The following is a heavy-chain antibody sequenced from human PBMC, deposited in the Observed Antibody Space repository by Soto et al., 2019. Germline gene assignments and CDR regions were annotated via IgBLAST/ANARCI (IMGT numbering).Heavy chain of an antibody. D-gene: IGHD3-3*01. J-gene: IGHJ4*02. V-gene: IGHV1-18*04. CDR3: ARDRRKFPLRFLEWSSDY. CDR1: GYTFASYG. Sequence: ASVKVSCKASGYTFASYGIIWVRQAPGQGLEWMGWISAYNGNTNYAQKLQGRVTMTTDTSTSTAYMEVRSLRSDDTAVYYCARDRRKFPLRFLEWSSDYWGQGTLVTVSS. CDR2: ISAYNGNT.